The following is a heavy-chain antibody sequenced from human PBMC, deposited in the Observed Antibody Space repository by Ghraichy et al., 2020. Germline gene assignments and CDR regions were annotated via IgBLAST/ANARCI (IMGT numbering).Heavy chain of an antibody. J-gene: IGHJ4*02. Sequence: SETLSLTCAVYGGSFSGYYWSWIRQPPGKGLEWIGEINHSGSTNYNPSLKSRVTISVDTSKNQFSLKLSSVTAADTAVYYCARLRVPDWGQGTLVTVSS. CDR2: INHSGST. D-gene: IGHD2-2*01. V-gene: IGHV4-34*01. CDR1: GGSFSGYY. CDR3: ARLRVPD.